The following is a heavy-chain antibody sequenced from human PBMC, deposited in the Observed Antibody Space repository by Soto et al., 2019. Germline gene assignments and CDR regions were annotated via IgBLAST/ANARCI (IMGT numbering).Heavy chain of an antibody. CDR2: ITWDGDTT. V-gene: IGHV3-43*01. CDR1: GFTFYDYS. D-gene: IGHD6-19*01. Sequence: GGSLRLSCAASGFTFYDYSMHFVLQPPLNGLEWVSLITWDGDTTYYADSVKGRFTISRDNRRNSLFLQMNTLRTEDTALYYCAKVGSSGRRSYYYYGMDVWGQGTTVTVSS. CDR3: AKVGSSGRRSYYYYGMDV. J-gene: IGHJ6*02.